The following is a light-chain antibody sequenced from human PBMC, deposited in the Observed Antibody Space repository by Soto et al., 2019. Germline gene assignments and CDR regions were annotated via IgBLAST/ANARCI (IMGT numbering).Light chain of an antibody. Sequence: EIVLTQSPGTLSLSPGERDTLSCRASQSVSSSYLAWYQQKPGQAPRLLIYDASSRATSIPDRFSGSGSCTDFTLTISRLEPEDFAVYYCQQYGSSPPITFGQGTRLEI. CDR1: QSVSSSY. J-gene: IGKJ5*01. CDR3: QQYGSSPPIT. V-gene: IGKV3-20*01. CDR2: DAS.